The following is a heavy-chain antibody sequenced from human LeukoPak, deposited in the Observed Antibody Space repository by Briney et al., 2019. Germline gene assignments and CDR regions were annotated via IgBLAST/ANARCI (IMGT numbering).Heavy chain of an antibody. D-gene: IGHD3-3*01. CDR1: GGTFSSYA. V-gene: IGHV1-69*04. Sequence: ASVKVSCKASGGTFSSYAISWVRQAPGQGLEWMGRIIPIPGIAYYAQKFQGRVTITADKSTSTAYMELSSLRSEDTAVYYCATRIFGVADFDYWGQGTLVTVSS. CDR3: ATRIFGVADFDY. CDR2: IIPIPGIA. J-gene: IGHJ4*02.